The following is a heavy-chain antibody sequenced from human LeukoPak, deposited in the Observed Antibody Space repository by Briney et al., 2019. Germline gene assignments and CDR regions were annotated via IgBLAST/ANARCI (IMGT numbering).Heavy chain of an antibody. CDR1: GGSISSYY. CDR3: ASTPVVTAIHYFDY. Sequence: SETLSLTCTVSGGSISSYYWSWIRQPPGKGLEWIGYIYYSGSTNYNPSLKSRVTISVDTSRNQFSLKLSSVTAADTAVYYCASTPVVTAIHYFDYWGQGTLVTVSS. V-gene: IGHV4-59*01. J-gene: IGHJ4*02. CDR2: IYYSGST. D-gene: IGHD2-21*02.